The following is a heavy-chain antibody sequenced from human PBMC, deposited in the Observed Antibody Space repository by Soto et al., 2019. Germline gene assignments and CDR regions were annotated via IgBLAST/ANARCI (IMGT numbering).Heavy chain of an antibody. CDR2: IYSSGTT. Sequence: TLSLTCTVSGVSINNHPYFWGWIRQHPEKGLEWIGYIYSSGTTYFNPSLLSRVGMSLDTSGNRFSLRLTSVTAADTAVYYCARWVDYGDTVREYLFDFLCQGVLV. D-gene: IGHD4-17*01. CDR1: GVSINNHPYF. CDR3: ARWVDYGDTVREYLFDF. V-gene: IGHV4-31*03. J-gene: IGHJ4*01.